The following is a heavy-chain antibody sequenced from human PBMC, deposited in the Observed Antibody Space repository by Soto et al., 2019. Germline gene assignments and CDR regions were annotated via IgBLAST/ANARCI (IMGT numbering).Heavy chain of an antibody. CDR1: GGTFSSYA. Sequence: SVKVSCKASGGTFSSYAISWVRQAPGQGLEWMGGIIPIFGTANYAQKFQGRVTITADKSTSTAYMELSSLRSEDTAVYYCARVGEGRYSYGYWFDWGQGTLVTVSS. V-gene: IGHV1-69*06. D-gene: IGHD5-18*01. CDR3: ARVGEGRYSYGYWFD. J-gene: IGHJ4*02. CDR2: IIPIFGTA.